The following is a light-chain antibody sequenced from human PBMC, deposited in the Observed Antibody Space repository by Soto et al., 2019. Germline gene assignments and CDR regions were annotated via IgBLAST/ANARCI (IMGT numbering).Light chain of an antibody. CDR2: EVN. CDR3: PSYAGSNIWV. Sequence: QSALTQPPSASGSPGQSVTISCTGTSSDVGAYNYVSWYQQYPGKAPKLMIYEVNKRPSGVPDRFSGSKSGKTASLTLSGRPPPDAPDHHCPSYAGSNIWVFGGGTKLTLL. J-gene: IGLJ3*02. CDR1: SSDVGAYNY. V-gene: IGLV2-8*01.